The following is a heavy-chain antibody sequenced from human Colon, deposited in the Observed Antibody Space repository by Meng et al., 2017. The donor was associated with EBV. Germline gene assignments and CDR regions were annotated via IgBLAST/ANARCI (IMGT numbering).Heavy chain of an antibody. D-gene: IGHD5-24*01. CDR3: ARGNAYNAPSFDY. J-gene: IGHJ4*02. Sequence: QGRLQERGPGLVGPSGTLSLTWPGLGASISSNNWWRWVRQPPGKGLEWSGEIYHGGNTNYNPSLKSRVTISVDRSNDQFSLSLSSVTAADAAVYYCARGNAYNAPSFDYWGQGTLVTVSS. CDR1: GASISSNNW. CDR2: IYHGGNT. V-gene: IGHV4-4*02.